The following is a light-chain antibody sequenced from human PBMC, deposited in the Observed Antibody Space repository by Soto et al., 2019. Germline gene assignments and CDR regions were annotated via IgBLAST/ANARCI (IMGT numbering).Light chain of an antibody. CDR2: DAS. J-gene: IGKJ4*01. CDR1: QSVSSY. V-gene: IGKV3-11*01. Sequence: EIVLTQSPATLSLSPGERATLSCRASQSVSSYLAWYQQQPGQAPRLLIYDASNRATGIPARFSGSGSGTYFTLTISSLEPEDFAVYYWQQRSNWRVTFGGGTKVEIK. CDR3: QQRSNWRVT.